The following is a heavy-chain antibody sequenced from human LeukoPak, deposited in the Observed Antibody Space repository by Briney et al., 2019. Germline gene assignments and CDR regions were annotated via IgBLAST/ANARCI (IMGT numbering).Heavy chain of an antibody. D-gene: IGHD3-10*01. V-gene: IGHV4-34*01. CDR3: ARDRVGGSFFDY. CDR1: GGSFSGYY. Sequence: SETLSLTCAVYGGSFSGYYWSWIRQPPGKGLEWIGEINHSGSTNYNPSLKSRVTISVDTSKNQFSLKLSSVTAADTAVYYCARDRVGGSFFDYWGQGALVTVSS. J-gene: IGHJ4*02. CDR2: INHSGST.